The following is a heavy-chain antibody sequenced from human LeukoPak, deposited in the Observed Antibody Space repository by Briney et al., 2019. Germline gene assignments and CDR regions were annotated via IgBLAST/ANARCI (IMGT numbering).Heavy chain of an antibody. V-gene: IGHV4-34*01. CDR3: AKGIAARPYKFDY. J-gene: IGHJ4*02. CDR2: INHSGST. CDR1: GGSFSGYY. D-gene: IGHD6-6*01. Sequence: SSETLSLTCAVYGGSFSGYYWSWIRQPPGKGLEWIGEINHSGSTNYNPSLKGRVTISVDTSKNQFSLKLSSVTAADTAVYYCAKGIAARPYKFDYWGQGTLVTVSS.